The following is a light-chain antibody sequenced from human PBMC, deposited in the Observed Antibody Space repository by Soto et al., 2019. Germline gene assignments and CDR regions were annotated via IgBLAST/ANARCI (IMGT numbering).Light chain of an antibody. J-gene: IGKJ3*01. Sequence: DIPMTQSPSSLSASVGDRVTITCRASQGISNYLAWYQQKSGKVPKLLIYGASTLQSGVPSRFSGSGSGTDFTLTISSLQPEDVATYYCQKYNSAPPGFGPGTKVDIK. CDR1: QGISNY. CDR3: QKYNSAPPG. CDR2: GAS. V-gene: IGKV1-27*01.